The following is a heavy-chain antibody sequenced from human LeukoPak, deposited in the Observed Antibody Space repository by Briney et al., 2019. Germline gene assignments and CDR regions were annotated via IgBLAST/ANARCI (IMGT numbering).Heavy chain of an antibody. J-gene: IGHJ5*02. D-gene: IGHD4-17*01. CDR3: AMTTVTTFWFDP. Sequence: ASVKISCKVSGYTFTDYYMHWVQQAPGKGLEWMGLVDPEDGDTIYAEKFQGRVTITADTSTDTAYMELSSLRSEDTAVYYCAMTTVTTFWFDPWGQGTLVTVSS. CDR2: VDPEDGDT. CDR1: GYTFTDYY. V-gene: IGHV1-69-2*01.